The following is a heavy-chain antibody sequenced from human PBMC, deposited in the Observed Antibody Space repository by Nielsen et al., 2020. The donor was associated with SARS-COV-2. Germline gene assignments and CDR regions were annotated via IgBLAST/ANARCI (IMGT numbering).Heavy chain of an antibody. V-gene: IGHV3-7*01. CDR2: IKPDGSEK. Sequence: GESLNISCAASGCTFSSLWMSWVRQAPGKGLEWVADIKPDGSEKFYVDSVKGRFTISRDNAKNSMSLQMNSLRVEDTAVYYCARDWSRAFDVWGQGTMVTVSS. CDR3: ARDWSRAFDV. CDR1: GCTFSSLW. J-gene: IGHJ3*01.